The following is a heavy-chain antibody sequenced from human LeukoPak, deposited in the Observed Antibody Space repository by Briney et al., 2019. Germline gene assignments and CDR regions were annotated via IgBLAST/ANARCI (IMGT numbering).Heavy chain of an antibody. CDR2: IYYSGST. J-gene: IGHJ5*02. D-gene: IGHD3-22*01. CDR1: GGSISPYY. Sequence: SETLSLTCTVSGGSISPYYWSWIRQPPGKGLEWIAYIYYSGSTNYNPSLKSRVTISVDTSKNQFSLKLSSVTAADTAVYYCARGYRYYFDSSAKSNWFDPWGQGTQVTVSS. CDR3: ARGYRYYFDSSAKSNWFDP. V-gene: IGHV4-59*12.